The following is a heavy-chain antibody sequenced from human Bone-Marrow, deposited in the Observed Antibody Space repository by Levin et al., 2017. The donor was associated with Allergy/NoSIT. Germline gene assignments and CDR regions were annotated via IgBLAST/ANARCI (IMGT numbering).Heavy chain of an antibody. V-gene: IGHV2-5*01. CDR1: GFSLNTRGVG. D-gene: IGHD3-10*01. CDR3: AHYGDYFKMVRGIIIDPFDS. Sequence: SGPTLVKPTQTLTLTCTFSGFSLNTRGVGVAWIRQPPEKALEWLALIYWNDDVRYSPSLQNRLIVTKDTSKNQVVLTMTHMDPVDTATYYCAHYGDYFKMVRGIIIDPFDSWGQGILVTVSS. J-gene: IGHJ4*02. CDR2: IYWNDDV.